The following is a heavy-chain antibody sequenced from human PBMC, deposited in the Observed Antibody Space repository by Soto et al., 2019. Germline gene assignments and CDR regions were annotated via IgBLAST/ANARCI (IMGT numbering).Heavy chain of an antibody. CDR3: AKGKANTVFGVDTLFDY. CDR2: ISGNGGYT. CDR1: VFTFISYA. V-gene: IGHV3-23*01. Sequence: GWSLRLSCASSVFTFISYAMTWVRQAPGKGLEWVSTISGNGGYTYYSDSVRGRFTISRDNSKKTLYLQMDSLRADDTAVFYCAKGKANTVFGVDTLFDYWGQGTQVTVSS. D-gene: IGHD3-3*01. J-gene: IGHJ4*02.